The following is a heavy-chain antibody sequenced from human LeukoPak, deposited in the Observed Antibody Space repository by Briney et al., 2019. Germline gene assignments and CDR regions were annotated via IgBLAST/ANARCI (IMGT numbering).Heavy chain of an antibody. CDR1: GGSISSHF. D-gene: IGHD6-19*01. J-gene: IGHJ6*03. CDR2: LFTCGSN. Sequence: SETLSHTRSVSGGSISSHFWRWIGEPPGRAGEGLVYLFTCGSNNYISSYMSRVTISVDTSKSQFTLKLSAATAPDTAVYYCARPLGDSIGWLGYYYYYMDVWGKGTTATVSS. CDR3: ARPLGDSIGWLGYYYYYMDV. V-gene: IGHV4-4*08.